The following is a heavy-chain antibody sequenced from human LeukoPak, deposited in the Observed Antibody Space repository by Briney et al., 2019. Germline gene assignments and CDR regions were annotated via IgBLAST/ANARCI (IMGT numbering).Heavy chain of an antibody. CDR1: GFTFSSYA. J-gene: IGHJ4*02. CDR3: ATLSGY. V-gene: IGHV3-30*04. CDR2: ISYDGSNK. Sequence: GGSLRLSRAASGFTFSSYATHWVRQAPGKGLEWVAVISYDGSNKYYADSVKGRFTISRDNSKNTLYLQMNSLRAEDTAVYYRATLSGYWGQGTLVTVSS. D-gene: IGHD3-16*02.